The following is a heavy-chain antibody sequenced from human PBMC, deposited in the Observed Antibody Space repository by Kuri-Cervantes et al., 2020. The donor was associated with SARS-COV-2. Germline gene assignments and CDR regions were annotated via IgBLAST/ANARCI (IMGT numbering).Heavy chain of an antibody. D-gene: IGHD3-10*01. J-gene: IGHJ4*02. V-gene: IGHV4-31*11. CDR3: ARAQVRGVIITFFDY. CDR1: GGSFSGYY. Sequence: LRLSCAVYGGSFSGYYWSWIRQHPGKGLEWIGYIYYSGSTYYNPSLKSRVTISVDTSKNQFSLKLSSVTAADTAVYYCARAQVRGVIITFFDYWGQGTLVTVSS. CDR2: IYYSGST.